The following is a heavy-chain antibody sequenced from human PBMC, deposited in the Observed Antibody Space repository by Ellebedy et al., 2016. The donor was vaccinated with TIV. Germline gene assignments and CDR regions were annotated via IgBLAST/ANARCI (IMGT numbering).Heavy chain of an antibody. J-gene: IGHJ5*02. V-gene: IGHV3-48*02. CDR1: GFTFSNYN. Sequence: GESLKISCVASGFTFSNYNMNWVRQAPGKGLDWVSYISRDGSTIFYADSVKGRFTISRDSARNSLYLQMNSLREEDTALYYCTREGSGFDPWGQGALVTVSS. CDR3: TREGSGFDP. CDR2: ISRDGSTI.